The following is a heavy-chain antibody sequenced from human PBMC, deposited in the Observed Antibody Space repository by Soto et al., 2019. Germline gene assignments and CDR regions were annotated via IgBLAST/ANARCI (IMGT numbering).Heavy chain of an antibody. V-gene: IGHV1-2*02. Sequence: ASVKVSCKASGYTFTGYLLHWVRQAPGQGLEWMGWINPNNAGTNYAQKFQGRVTMTRDTSISTAYMELSRLRSDDTAVYYCARDMGLKEDAFDIWGQGTMVTVSS. J-gene: IGHJ3*02. CDR1: GYTFTGYL. CDR3: ARDMGLKEDAFDI. D-gene: IGHD3-10*01. CDR2: INPNNAGT.